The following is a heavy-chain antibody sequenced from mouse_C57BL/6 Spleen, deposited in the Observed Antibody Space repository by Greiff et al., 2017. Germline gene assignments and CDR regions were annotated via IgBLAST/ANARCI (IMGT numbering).Heavy chain of an antibody. CDR3: AFYYCHY. D-gene: IGHD2-1*01. Sequence: QVQLQQSGAELVKPGASVKMSCQASGYTFTTYPIVWMKQNHGKSLEWIGNFHPYNDDTKYKEKFKGKATLTVENSSSTVYLDLCRFTSDASAVYYCAFYYCHYWGPGTTLTVSS. CDR1: GYTFTTYP. V-gene: IGHV1-47*01. CDR2: FHPYNDDT. J-gene: IGHJ2*01.